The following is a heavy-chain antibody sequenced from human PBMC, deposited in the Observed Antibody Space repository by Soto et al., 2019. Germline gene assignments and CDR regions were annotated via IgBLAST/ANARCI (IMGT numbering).Heavy chain of an antibody. CDR1: GYTFTTYY. Sequence: QVQLVQSGAEVKKPGASVKVSCKASGYTFTTYYIHWVRQAPGQGLEWMGTINPSAGSTSYAQMFQGIVTMTRDTATTTVYMELGSLRSEDTAVYFCAREDDRDAARGFDIWGQGTMVAVSS. D-gene: IGHD6-6*01. CDR3: AREDDRDAARGFDI. CDR2: INPSAGST. J-gene: IGHJ3*02. V-gene: IGHV1-46*01.